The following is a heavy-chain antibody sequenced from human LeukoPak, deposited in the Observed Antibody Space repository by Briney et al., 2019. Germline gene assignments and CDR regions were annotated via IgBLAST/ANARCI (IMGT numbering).Heavy chain of an antibody. D-gene: IGHD2-15*01. CDR2: INTYNGNT. Sequence: ASVKVSCKASGYTFTSYAINWVRQAPGQGFEWMGWINTYNGNTNYAQKLQGRVTMTADISTSTAYMELRSLRSDDTAVYHCARGGSRMVTYGSLDYWGQGSLVTVSS. V-gene: IGHV1-18*01. CDR3: ARGGSRMVTYGSLDY. CDR1: GYTFTSYA. J-gene: IGHJ4*02.